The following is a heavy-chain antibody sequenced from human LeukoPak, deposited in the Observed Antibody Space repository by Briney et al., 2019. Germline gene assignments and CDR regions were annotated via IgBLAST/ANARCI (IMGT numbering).Heavy chain of an antibody. Sequence: PAETLSLTCTVSGGSIRNYYWGWIRQPPGKRLEWIGYMSYSGSGNYNPSLKSRVTISVDTSKNLISLKLSSVTAADTALYYCARGNGAGSYYTYSSFDYWGQGILVTVSS. D-gene: IGHD3-10*01. V-gene: IGHV4-59*01. CDR3: ARGNGAGSYYTYSSFDY. CDR1: GGSIRNYY. J-gene: IGHJ4*02. CDR2: MSYSGSG.